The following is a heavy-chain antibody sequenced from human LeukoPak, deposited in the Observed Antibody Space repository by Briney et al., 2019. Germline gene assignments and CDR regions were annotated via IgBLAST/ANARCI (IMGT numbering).Heavy chain of an antibody. Sequence: SETLSLTCTVSGGSISGYYWSWIRQPPGKGLEWIGYIYYSGSTNYNPSLRSRVTISLDTSKNQFSLKLSSVTAADTAVYYCARGLSILYYDFWSGPGGFYMDVWGKGTTVTVSS. CDR2: IYYSGST. V-gene: IGHV4-59*08. D-gene: IGHD3-3*01. CDR1: GGSISGYY. CDR3: ARGLSILYYDFWSGPGGFYMDV. J-gene: IGHJ6*03.